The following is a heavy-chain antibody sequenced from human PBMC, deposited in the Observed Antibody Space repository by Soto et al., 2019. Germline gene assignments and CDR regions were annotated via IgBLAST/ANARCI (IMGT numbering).Heavy chain of an antibody. CDR3: ARAPGYYFAY. CDR1: GFAFGSYA. V-gene: IGHV3-64*01. J-gene: IGHJ4*02. CDR2: ISSNGGST. Sequence: GGSLRLACAGWGFAFGSYAMHWVRQGPGKGLEYVSAISSNGGSTYYANSVKGRFTISRDNSKNTLYLQMGSLRAEEMAVYSCARAPGYYFAYWRPGT.